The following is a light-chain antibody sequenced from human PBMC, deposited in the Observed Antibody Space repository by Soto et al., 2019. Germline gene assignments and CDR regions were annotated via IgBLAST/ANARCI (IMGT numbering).Light chain of an antibody. J-gene: IGKJ5*01. CDR2: GAS. CDR3: QHYQSGHPIT. Sequence: EIVLTQSPATLSLSAGERGTLSCRSAQSVGTRLAWYQHKTGQAPRLLISGASSRATGIPDRFTGSGSETSFTLTISRLEPEDFALYYCQHYQSGHPITFGQGTRLEIK. V-gene: IGKV3-20*01. CDR1: QSVGTR.